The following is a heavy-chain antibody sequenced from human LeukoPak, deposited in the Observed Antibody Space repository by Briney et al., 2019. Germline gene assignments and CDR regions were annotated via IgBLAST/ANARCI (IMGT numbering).Heavy chain of an antibody. CDR1: GYSISSGYY. J-gene: IGHJ4*02. V-gene: IGHV4-38-2*02. Sequence: SETLSLTCIVSGYSISSGYYWGWIRQPPGKGLEWIGSIYYSGSTYYNPSLKSRVTISVDTSKNQFSLKLSSVTAADTAVYYCASPDSSGWFLFDYWGQGTLVTVSS. D-gene: IGHD6-19*01. CDR2: IYYSGST. CDR3: ASPDSSGWFLFDY.